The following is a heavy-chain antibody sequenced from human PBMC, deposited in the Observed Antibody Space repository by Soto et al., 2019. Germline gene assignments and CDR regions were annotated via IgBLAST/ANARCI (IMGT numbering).Heavy chain of an antibody. Sequence: GGSLRLSCAASGFTFSSYAMSWVRQAPGKGLEWVSAIIGSGGSTFYADSVRGRFTITRDNSKNTLYLQMNSLRVEDTAVYYCAKEGAVAGNGYFQHWGQGTLVTVSS. V-gene: IGHV3-23*01. D-gene: IGHD6-19*01. CDR3: AKEGAVAGNGYFQH. CDR1: GFTFSSYA. CDR2: IIGSGGST. J-gene: IGHJ1*01.